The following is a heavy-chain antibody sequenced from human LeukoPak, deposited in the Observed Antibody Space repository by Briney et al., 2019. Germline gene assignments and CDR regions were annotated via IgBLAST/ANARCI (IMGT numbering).Heavy chain of an antibody. CDR3: AREDYYNSGSYDY. D-gene: IGHD3-10*01. CDR1: GFTFTNYG. V-gene: IGHV3-30*02. J-gene: IGHJ4*02. CDR2: IRYDGSTE. Sequence: GGSLRLSCAASGFTFTNYGMHWVRQAPGKGLEWVAFIRYDGSTEYYADSVKGRFTISRDNSKNTLYLQMNSLRAEDTAVYYCAREDYYNSGSYDYWGQGTLVTVSS.